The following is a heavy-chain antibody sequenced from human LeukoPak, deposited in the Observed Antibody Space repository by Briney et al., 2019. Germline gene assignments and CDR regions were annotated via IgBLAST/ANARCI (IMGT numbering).Heavy chain of an antibody. J-gene: IGHJ1*01. CDR1: GFTFDNYA. CDR2: ISADGRST. CDR3: AKDSGWQLLRAEYFQH. D-gene: IGHD2-15*01. Sequence: GGSLRLSCAASGFTFDNYAIHWVRQVPGKSLEWVSLISADGRSTYYADSVKGRFTISRDNSKSSLYLQMRSLTTEDTAVYYCAKDSGWQLLRAEYFQHWGPGTLVTISS. V-gene: IGHV3-43*02.